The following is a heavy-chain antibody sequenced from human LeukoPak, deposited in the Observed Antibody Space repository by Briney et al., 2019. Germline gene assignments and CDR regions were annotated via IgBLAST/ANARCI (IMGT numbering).Heavy chain of an antibody. V-gene: IGHV4-4*07. CDR2: IHTSGST. CDR1: GGSISGYY. D-gene: IGHD3-3*01. Sequence: SETLSLTCTVPGGSISGYYWSWVRQAAGKGLEWIGRIHTSGSTTYSPSLKGRVTMSVDTSKNQFSLRLSSVTAADTAVYYCARIYDFWSGAQYYFDYWGQGILVTVSS. CDR3: ARIYDFWSGAQYYFDY. J-gene: IGHJ4*02.